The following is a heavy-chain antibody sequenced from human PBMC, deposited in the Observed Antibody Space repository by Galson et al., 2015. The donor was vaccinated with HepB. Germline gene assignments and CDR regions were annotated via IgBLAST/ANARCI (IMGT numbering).Heavy chain of an antibody. CDR3: ARLVGLGPEYFEH. J-gene: IGHJ1*01. V-gene: IGHV4-39*01. CDR1: GASISTDGYY. CDR2: VYPGGTT. Sequence: ETLSLTCTVSGASISTDGYYWGWVRQPPGKGLQWVGTVYPGGTTYYNPSLESRLTVSADTSKNQFSLRLRSVSASDTAIYYCARLVGLGPEYFEHWGQGALVTVS. D-gene: IGHD3-16*02.